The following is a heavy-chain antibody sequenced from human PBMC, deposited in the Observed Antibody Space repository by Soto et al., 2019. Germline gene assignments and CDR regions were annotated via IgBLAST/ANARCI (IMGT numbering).Heavy chain of an antibody. V-gene: IGHV3-64*01. J-gene: IGHJ4*02. CDR1: GFTFSGYS. CDR2: INTNGVNT. Sequence: EVQLVESGGGLVQPGGSLRLSCAASGFTFSGYSMFWVRQAPGKGLEYVSAINTNGVNTFYAKSVKGRFTISRDNSKNTMYRQMGSLSAEDMAVYYCARGRVEDSSGWATYFDYWGQGTLVTVSS. D-gene: IGHD6-19*01. CDR3: ARGRVEDSSGWATYFDY.